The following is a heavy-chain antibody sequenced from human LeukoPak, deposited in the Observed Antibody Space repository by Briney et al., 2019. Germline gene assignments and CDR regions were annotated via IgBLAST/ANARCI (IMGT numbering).Heavy chain of an antibody. D-gene: IGHD3-9*01. CDR3: AREGGLEYYDILTGGHAFDI. CDR1: GFTFDDYG. CDR2: ISSSGSTI. Sequence: PGGSLRLSCAASGFTFDDYGMSWVRQAPGKGLEWVSYISSSGSTIYYADSVKGRFTISRDNAKNSLYLQMDSLRAEDTAVYYCAREGGLEYYDILTGGHAFDIWGQGTTVTVSS. V-gene: IGHV3-11*04. J-gene: IGHJ3*02.